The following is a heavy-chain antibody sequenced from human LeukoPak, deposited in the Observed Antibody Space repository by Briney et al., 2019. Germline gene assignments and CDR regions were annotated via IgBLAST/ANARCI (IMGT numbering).Heavy chain of an antibody. Sequence: SETLSLTCTVSGGSISSSSYYWGWIRQPPGEGLEWIGSIYYSGSTYYNPSLKSRVTISVDTSKNQFSLKLSSVTAADTAVYYCARGFHLVDYWGQGTLVTVSS. V-gene: IGHV4-39*07. CDR2: IYYSGST. CDR3: ARGFHLVDY. J-gene: IGHJ4*02. CDR1: GGSISSSSYY.